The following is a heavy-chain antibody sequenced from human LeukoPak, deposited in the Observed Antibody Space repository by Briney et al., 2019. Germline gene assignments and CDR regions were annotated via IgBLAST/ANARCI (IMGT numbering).Heavy chain of an antibody. V-gene: IGHV3-66*01. J-gene: IGHJ4*02. CDR1: GFTVTNDR. CDR3: TLRGSGSHYEGASVY. D-gene: IGHD3-10*01. Sequence: GSLRLSCAASGFTVTNDRMSWVRQAPGKGLEGVSVIYRGGNTYYADSVQGRFTISRDHSNNTLYLQMNSLRADDTAVYYCTLRGSGSHYEGASVYWGRGTLVTVSS. CDR2: IYRGGNT.